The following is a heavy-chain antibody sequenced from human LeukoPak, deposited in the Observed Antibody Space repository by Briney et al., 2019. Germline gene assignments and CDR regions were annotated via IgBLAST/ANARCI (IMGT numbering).Heavy chain of an antibody. CDR1: GYSFSSGYY. J-gene: IGHJ5*02. V-gene: IGHV4-38-2*02. Sequence: PLETLSLTCTVSGYSFSSGYYWGWIRQPPGKGLEWIGSIYHSGSTYYNPSLKSRVTISVDTSKNQFSLKLSSVTAADTAVYYCAREGPIAAAGTQYNWFDPWGQGTLVTVSS. CDR2: IYHSGST. D-gene: IGHD6-13*01. CDR3: AREGPIAAAGTQYNWFDP.